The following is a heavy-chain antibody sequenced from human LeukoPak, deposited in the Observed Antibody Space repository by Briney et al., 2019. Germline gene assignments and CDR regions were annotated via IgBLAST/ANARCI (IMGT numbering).Heavy chain of an antibody. CDR3: AKDVRSGGSS. D-gene: IGHD2-15*01. CDR1: GFTFSSYA. J-gene: IGHJ5*02. Sequence: GGSLRLSCAASGFTFSSYAMSWVRQAPGKGLEWVSGISGSGGSTYYADSVKGRFTISRDNSKNTLFLQINSLRAEDTAVYYCAKDVRSGGSSWGQGTLVTVTS. V-gene: IGHV3-23*01. CDR2: ISGSGGST.